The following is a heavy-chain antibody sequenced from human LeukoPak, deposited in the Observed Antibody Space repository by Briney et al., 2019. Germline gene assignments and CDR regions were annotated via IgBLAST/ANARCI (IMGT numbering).Heavy chain of an antibody. J-gene: IGHJ4*02. V-gene: IGHV3-73*01. CDR3: TSFIAVAGMGTDY. Sequence: GGSLRLSCAASGFTFSGSAMHWVRQASGKGLEWVGRIRSKANSYATAYAASVKGRFTISRDDSKNTAYLQMNSLKTEDTAVYYCTSFIAVAGMGTDYWGQGTLVTVSS. CDR1: GFTFSGSA. D-gene: IGHD6-19*01. CDR2: IRSKANSYAT.